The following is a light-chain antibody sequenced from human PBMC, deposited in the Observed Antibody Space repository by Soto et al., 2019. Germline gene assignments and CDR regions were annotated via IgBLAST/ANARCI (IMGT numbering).Light chain of an antibody. Sequence: QSALTQPPSSSGAPGQRVTISCSGSSSNIGENPVNWYQHLPGTAPKVLINRDDQRPSGVPDRFSGSKSGTSASLAISGLQSEDESDHYCAAWDDSLDAWVFGGGTKLTVL. J-gene: IGLJ3*02. CDR3: AAWDDSLDAWV. V-gene: IGLV1-44*01. CDR1: SSNIGENP. CDR2: RDD.